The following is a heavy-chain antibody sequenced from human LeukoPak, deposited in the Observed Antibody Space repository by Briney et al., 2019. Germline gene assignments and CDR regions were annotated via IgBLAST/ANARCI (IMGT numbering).Heavy chain of an antibody. CDR2: IYHSGST. V-gene: IGHV4-39*01. Sequence: SETLSLTCTVSGGSLNSGSYYWGWIRQPPGTGLEWIGTIYHSGSTYYNPSLKSRVIISVDTSKNQFSLKLNSVTAADTAVYYCARPYKNWGFVFWGQGTLVTVSS. CDR3: ARPYKNWGFVF. D-gene: IGHD3-16*01. J-gene: IGHJ4*02. CDR1: GGSLNSGSYY.